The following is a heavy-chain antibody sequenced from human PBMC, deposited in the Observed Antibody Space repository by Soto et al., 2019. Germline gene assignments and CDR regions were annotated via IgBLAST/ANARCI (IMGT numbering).Heavy chain of an antibody. D-gene: IGHD6-13*01. J-gene: IGHJ5*02. CDR1: GGSSREKY. CDR2: IFANGHT. V-gene: IGHV4-4*07. CDR3: VASLAASGLNWLDP. Sequence: TSETLSHTYIVSGGSSREKYWNWVRQPPGKGLEWIGLIFANGHTDYNPSLKSRVTMSVDASKNQFSLRLTSMTAADTAVYYCVASLAASGLNWLDPWGRGTLVTVSS.